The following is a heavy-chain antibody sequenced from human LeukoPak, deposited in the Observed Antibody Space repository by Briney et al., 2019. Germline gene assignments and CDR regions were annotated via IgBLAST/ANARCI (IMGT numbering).Heavy chain of an antibody. CDR3: ARFRYCTNGVCPYYFDY. D-gene: IGHD2-8*01. CDR1: GFTCSSFW. V-gene: IGHV3-7*01. J-gene: IGHJ4*02. Sequence: WGSLSLSGAGSGFTCSSFWMSWVRQAQGKGREWVANIKLDGNEKYYVGSVKGRFTISRDNAKNSLYLQMNSLRAEDTAVYYCARFRYCTNGVCPYYFDYWGQGTLVTVSS. CDR2: IKLDGNEK.